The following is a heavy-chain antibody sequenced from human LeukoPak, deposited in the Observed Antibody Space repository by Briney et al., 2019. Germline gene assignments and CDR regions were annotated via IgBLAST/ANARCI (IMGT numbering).Heavy chain of an antibody. D-gene: IGHD2-15*01. J-gene: IGHJ6*02. CDR2: IIPILGIA. Sequence: SVKVSCKASGGTFSSYAISWVRQAPGQGLEWMGRIIPILGIANYAQKFQGRVTITADKSTSTAYMELSSLRSEDTAVYYCARDRYCSGGSCYSSGYYGMDVWGQGTTVTVSS. V-gene: IGHV1-69*04. CDR1: GGTFSSYA. CDR3: ARDRYCSGGSCYSSGYYGMDV.